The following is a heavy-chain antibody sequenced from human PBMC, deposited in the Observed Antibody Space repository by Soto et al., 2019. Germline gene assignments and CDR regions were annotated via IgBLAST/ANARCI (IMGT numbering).Heavy chain of an antibody. V-gene: IGHV3-23*01. CDR2: ISGSGRST. CDR3: TVGSYFYYYMDV. D-gene: IGHD3-10*01. Sequence: GGSLRLSCAASGFTFSSYAMSWVRQAPGKGLEWVSGISGSGRSTYYADSVKGRFTISSDNSKNTLYLQMNSLRAGDTAVYYCTVGSYFYYYMDVWGKGTTVTVSS. J-gene: IGHJ6*03. CDR1: GFTFSSYA.